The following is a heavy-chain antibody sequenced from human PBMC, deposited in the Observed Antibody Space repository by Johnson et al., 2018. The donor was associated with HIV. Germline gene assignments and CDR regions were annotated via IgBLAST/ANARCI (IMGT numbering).Heavy chain of an antibody. J-gene: IGHJ3*02. CDR1: GFTFSDYY. CDR3: ARGALVAGTTYAFDI. Sequence: QVQLVESGGGVVQPGRSLRLSCAASGFTFSDYYMGWIRQAPGKGLEWVSYISSSGNTIYSADSVKGRFTISRDNAKNSLYLQMNSLRAEDTAVYYCARGALVAGTTYAFDIWGQGTMVTVSS. CDR2: ISSSGNTI. V-gene: IGHV3-11*04. D-gene: IGHD1-1*01.